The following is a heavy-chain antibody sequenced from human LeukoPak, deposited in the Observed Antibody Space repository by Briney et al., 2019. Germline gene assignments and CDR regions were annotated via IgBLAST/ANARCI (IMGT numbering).Heavy chain of an antibody. CDR2: NNSDGSDT. CDR1: RFTLSGYW. D-gene: IGHD4-11*01. CDR3: VRLTTGNAFDI. J-gene: IGHJ3*02. Sequence: GGSLRLSCAASRFTLSGYWMLWVRQAPGKGLVWVSRNNSDGSDTTTADSVKGRFTISRDNAKNTLYLQMNSLRDEDTAVYYCVRLTTGNAFDIWGQGTMVTVSS. V-gene: IGHV3-74*01.